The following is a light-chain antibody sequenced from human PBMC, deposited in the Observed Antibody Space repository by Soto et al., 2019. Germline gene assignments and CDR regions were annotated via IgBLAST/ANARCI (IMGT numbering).Light chain of an antibody. CDR2: DAS. Sequence: ETVLTQSPATLYLSPGERATLSCRASQSVSSYLAWYQQKPGQAPRLLIYDASNRATGIPARFSGSGSGTDFTLTISSLEPEDFAVYYCQQRSNWPLTFGGGTKVDIK. CDR3: QQRSNWPLT. V-gene: IGKV3-11*01. J-gene: IGKJ4*01. CDR1: QSVSSY.